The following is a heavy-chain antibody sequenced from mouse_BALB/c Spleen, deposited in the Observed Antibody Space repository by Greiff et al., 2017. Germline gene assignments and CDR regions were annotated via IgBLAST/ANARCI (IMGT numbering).Heavy chain of an antibody. CDR1: GYSITSGYY. CDR2: ISYDGSN. J-gene: IGHJ2*01. D-gene: IGHD1-2*01. CDR3: ARDYGYVGFDY. Sequence: EVQLVESGPGLVKPSQSLSLTCSVTGYSITSGYYWNWIRQFPGNKLEWMGYISYDGSNNYNPSLKNRISITRDTSKNQFFLKLNSVTTEDTATYYCARDYGYVGFDYWGQGTTLTVSS. V-gene: IGHV3-6*02.